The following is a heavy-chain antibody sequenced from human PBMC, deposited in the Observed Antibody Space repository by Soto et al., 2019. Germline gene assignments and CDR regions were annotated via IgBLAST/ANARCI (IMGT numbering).Heavy chain of an antibody. CDR3: ARGVYSSGPWFDP. CDR2: IGGYDGAT. V-gene: IGHV1-18*01. J-gene: IGHJ5*02. Sequence: GASVKVSCKASGYTFTSYGLSWVRQAPGQGLEWMGWIGGYDGATIYAQKFQGRVTMTIDTSTTTAYLELSSLRSDDTAVYYCARGVYSSGPWFDPWGQGTLVTVSS. D-gene: IGHD6-19*01. CDR1: GYTFTSYG.